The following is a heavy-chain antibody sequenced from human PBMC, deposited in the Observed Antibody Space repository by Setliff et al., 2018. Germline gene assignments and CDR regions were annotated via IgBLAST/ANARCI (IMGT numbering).Heavy chain of an antibody. D-gene: IGHD2-8*02. CDR2: INTDGSST. Sequence: GGSLRLSCAASGFTFSSYWMHWVRQAPGKGLVWVSRINTDGSSTSYADSVKGRFTISRDNAKNTLYLQMNSLRAEDTAVYYCATTWSERYFDLWGRGTLVTVSS. CDR1: GFTFSSYW. CDR3: ATTWSERYFDL. J-gene: IGHJ2*01. V-gene: IGHV3-74*01.